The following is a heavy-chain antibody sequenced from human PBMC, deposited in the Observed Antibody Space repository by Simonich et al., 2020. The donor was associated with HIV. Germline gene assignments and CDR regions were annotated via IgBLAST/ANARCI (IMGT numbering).Heavy chain of an antibody. CDR2: ITAYNGNT. J-gene: IGHJ4*02. CDR3: ARGLDYYFDY. D-gene: IGHD5-12*01. CDR1: GYTFTSYG. Sequence: QVQLVQSGVEVKKPGASVKVSCKASGYTFTSYGITWVRQAPGHGLEWMGWITAYNGNTNYAQKFQGRVTMTADTSTTTAYMELRSLRSDDTAVYYCARGLDYYFDYWGQGTLVTVSS. V-gene: IGHV1-18*01.